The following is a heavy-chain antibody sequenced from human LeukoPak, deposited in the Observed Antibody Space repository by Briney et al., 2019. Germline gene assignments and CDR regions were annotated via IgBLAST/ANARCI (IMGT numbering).Heavy chain of an antibody. CDR2: ISYDGSNK. J-gene: IGHJ4*02. CDR3: AKAGGSGWSNYYFDY. V-gene: IGHV3-30*18. Sequence: GRSLRLSCAASGFTFSSYGMPWVRQAPGKGLEWVAVISYDGSNKYYADSVKGRFTISRDNSKNTLYLQMNSLRAEDTAVYYCAKAGGSGWSNYYFDYWGQGALVTVSS. D-gene: IGHD6-19*01. CDR1: GFTFSSYG.